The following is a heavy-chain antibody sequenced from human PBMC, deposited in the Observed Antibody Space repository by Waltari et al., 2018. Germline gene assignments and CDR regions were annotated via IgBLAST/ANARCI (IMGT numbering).Heavy chain of an antibody. J-gene: IGHJ4*02. CDR2: IKPDGLTT. CDR1: ALTFSTYW. D-gene: IGHD3-10*01. Sequence: EGQLVESGGDLVQPGGSLRLSCAASALTFSTYWMDGVRQAPGKGLVWVAPIKPDGLTTTYADSVMGRFSISIDNAKNTLYLQMNSLTVEDTAVYFCARSMNYGPDYWGRGTLVTVSS. V-gene: IGHV3-74*01. CDR3: ARSMNYGPDY.